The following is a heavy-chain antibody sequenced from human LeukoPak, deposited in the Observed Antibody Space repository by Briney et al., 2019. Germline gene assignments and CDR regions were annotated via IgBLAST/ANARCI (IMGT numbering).Heavy chain of an antibody. D-gene: IGHD5-18*01. CDR2: INPILGIA. CDR1: GYTFTSYG. J-gene: IGHJ4*02. Sequence: REASVKVSCKASGYTFTSYGISWVRQAPGQGLEWMGSINPILGIANYAQKFQGRVTITADKSTSTAYMELSSLRSEDTAVYYCARVGLQLWLREELPEDDYWGQGTLVTVSS. V-gene: IGHV1-69*04. CDR3: ARVGLQLWLREELPEDDY.